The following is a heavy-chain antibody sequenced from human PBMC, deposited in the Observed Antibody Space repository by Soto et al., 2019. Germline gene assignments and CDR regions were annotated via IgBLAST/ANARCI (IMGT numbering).Heavy chain of an antibody. CDR3: AKDRTRGELLIRYFDL. CDR1: GFTFSSYA. V-gene: IGHV3-23*01. D-gene: IGHD1-26*01. CDR2: ISGSGGST. J-gene: IGHJ2*01. Sequence: PGGSLRLSXAASGFTFSSYAMSWVRQAPGKGLEWVSAISGSGGSTYYADSVKGRFTISRDNSKNTLYLQMNSLRAEDTAVYYCAKDRTRGELLIRYFDLWGRGTLVTVSS.